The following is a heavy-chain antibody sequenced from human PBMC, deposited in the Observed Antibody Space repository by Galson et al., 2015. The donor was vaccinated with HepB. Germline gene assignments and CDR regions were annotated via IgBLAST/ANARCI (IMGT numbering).Heavy chain of an antibody. Sequence: SLRLSCAVSGSTLRSFGMYWVRQAPGKGLEWVALISYDGSNKDYADSVKGRFTISRDSSKNILYLQMNSLRVEDTAVYYCAKDRRGYSYDPDAFDIWGQGTTVTVSS. CDR3: AKDRRGYSYDPDAFDI. V-gene: IGHV3-30*18. D-gene: IGHD5-18*01. CDR2: ISYDGSNK. CDR1: GSTLRSFG. J-gene: IGHJ3*02.